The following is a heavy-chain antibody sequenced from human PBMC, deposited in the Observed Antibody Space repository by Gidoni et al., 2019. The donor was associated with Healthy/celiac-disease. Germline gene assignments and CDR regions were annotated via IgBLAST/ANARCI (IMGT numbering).Heavy chain of an antibody. V-gene: IGHV3-21*01. CDR2: ISSSSSYI. CDR3: ARDEGKGGSCFYY. CDR1: GFTFSSYS. J-gene: IGHJ4*02. D-gene: IGHD2-15*01. Sequence: EVQLVESGGGLVKPGGSLRLSCAASGFTFSSYSMNWVRQAPGKGLEWVSSISSSSSYIYYADSVKGRFTISRDNAKNSLYLQMNSLRAEDTAVYYCARDEGKGGSCFYYWGQGTLVTVSS.